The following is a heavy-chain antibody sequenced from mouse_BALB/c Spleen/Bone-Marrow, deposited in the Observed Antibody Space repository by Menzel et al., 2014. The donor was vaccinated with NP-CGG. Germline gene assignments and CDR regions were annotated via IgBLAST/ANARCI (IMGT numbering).Heavy chain of an antibody. Sequence: EVQLQESGGGLVQPGGSLKLSCAASGFDFSRYWMSWVRQAPGKGLEWIGEINPDSSTINYTPSLKDKFIISRDNAKNTLYLQMRKVRSEDTALYYCARQGYYGYSDHWGQGTTLTVSS. CDR3: ARQGYYGYSDH. D-gene: IGHD1-2*01. J-gene: IGHJ2*01. CDR2: INPDSSTI. V-gene: IGHV4-1*02. CDR1: GFDFSRYW.